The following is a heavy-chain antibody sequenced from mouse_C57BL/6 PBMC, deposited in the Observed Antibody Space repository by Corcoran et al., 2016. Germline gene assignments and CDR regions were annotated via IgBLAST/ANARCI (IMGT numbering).Heavy chain of an antibody. J-gene: IGHJ3*01. CDR1: GYTFTDYY. CDR3: ARAQGSGPAWFAY. D-gene: IGHD3-2*02. CDR2: IYPGSGNT. Sequence: QVQLKQSGAELVRPGASVKLSCKASGYTFTDYYINWVKQRPGQGLEWIARIYPGSGNTYYNEKFKGKATLTAEKSSSTAYMQLSSLTSEDSAVYFCARAQGSGPAWFAYWGQGTLVTVSA. V-gene: IGHV1-76*01.